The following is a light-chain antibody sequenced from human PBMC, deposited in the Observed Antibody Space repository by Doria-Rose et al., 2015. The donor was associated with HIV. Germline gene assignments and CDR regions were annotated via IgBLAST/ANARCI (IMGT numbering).Light chain of an antibody. CDR2: DGS. V-gene: IGKV3-20*01. Sequence: TQSPGTLSLSPGERATLSCRASQSFSSTYLARCQQKPGQAPSLLIYDGSTRATGIPDRFSASGSGTDFTLTINRLEPENFAPYYCHQYGTSWTFGQGTKVEI. J-gene: IGKJ1*01. CDR1: QSFSSTY. CDR3: HQYGTSWT.